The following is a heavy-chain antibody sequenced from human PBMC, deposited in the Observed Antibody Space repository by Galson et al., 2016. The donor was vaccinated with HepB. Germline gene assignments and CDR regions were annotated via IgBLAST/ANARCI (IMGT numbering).Heavy chain of an antibody. J-gene: IGHJ2*01. D-gene: IGHD4-17*01. Sequence: ETLSLTCTVSDYSISSSQWWSWVRQAPGKGLEWLGEISPSGSARYNPSLKSQVTISIDKSRNKYSVQVTSLTAADTAVYYRASYSWGLRHWYFDVWGRGTLVTVSS. V-gene: IGHV4-4*02. CDR3: ASYSWGLRHWYFDV. CDR2: ISPSGSA. CDR1: DYSISSSQW.